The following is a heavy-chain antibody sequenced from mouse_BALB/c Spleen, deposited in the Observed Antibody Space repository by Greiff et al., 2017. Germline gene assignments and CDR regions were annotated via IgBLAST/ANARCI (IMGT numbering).Heavy chain of an antibody. CDR2: ISYSGST. J-gene: IGHJ4*01. CDR1: GDSITSGY. CDR3: ARLYGNYYAMDY. Sequence: EVMLVESGPSLVKPSQTLSLTCSVTGDSITSGYWNWIRKFPGNKLEYMGYISYSGSTYYNPSLKSRISITRDTSKNQYYLQLNSVTTEDTATYYCARLYGNYYAMDYWGQGTSVTVSS. D-gene: IGHD2-10*02. V-gene: IGHV3-8*02.